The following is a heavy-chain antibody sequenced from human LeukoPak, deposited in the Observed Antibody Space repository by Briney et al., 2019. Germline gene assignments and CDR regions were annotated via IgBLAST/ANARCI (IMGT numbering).Heavy chain of an antibody. V-gene: IGHV3-23*01. Sequence: GGSLRLSCAASGFTFSSYAMSWVRQAPGKGLEWVSAISGSGGSTYYADSVKGRFTISRDNSKNTLYLQMNSLRAEDTAVYYCASDLLWFGGLLSGDAFDIWGQGTMVTVSS. D-gene: IGHD3-10*01. J-gene: IGHJ3*02. CDR3: ASDLLWFGGLLSGDAFDI. CDR1: GFTFSSYA. CDR2: ISGSGGST.